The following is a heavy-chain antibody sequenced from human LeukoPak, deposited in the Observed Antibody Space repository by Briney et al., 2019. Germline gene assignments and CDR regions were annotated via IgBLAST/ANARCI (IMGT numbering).Heavy chain of an antibody. D-gene: IGHD4-23*01. CDR2: ISGSGGST. V-gene: IGHV3-23*01. CDR1: GFTFSSYA. J-gene: IGHJ6*02. CDR3: TRHRGGGQREDDMDV. Sequence: GGSLRLSCPASGFTFSSYAMSWVRQAPGKGLEWVSAISGSGGSTYYADSVKGRFTISRDNSKNTLYLQMNSLRAEDTAVYYCTRHRGGGQREDDMDVWGQGTTVTVSS.